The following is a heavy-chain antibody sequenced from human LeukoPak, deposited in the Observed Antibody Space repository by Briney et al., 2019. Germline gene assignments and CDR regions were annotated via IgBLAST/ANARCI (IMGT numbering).Heavy chain of an antibody. J-gene: IGHJ6*03. Sequence: SETLSLTCTVSGGPISSSSYYWGWIRQPPGKGLEWIGSIYYSGSTYYNPSLKSRVTISVDTSKNQFSLKLSSVTAADTAVYYCARTVVPAAIPLYYYYYMDVWGKGATVTVSS. CDR2: IYYSGST. CDR3: ARTVVPAAIPLYYYYYMDV. CDR1: GGPISSSSYY. V-gene: IGHV4-39*01. D-gene: IGHD2-2*02.